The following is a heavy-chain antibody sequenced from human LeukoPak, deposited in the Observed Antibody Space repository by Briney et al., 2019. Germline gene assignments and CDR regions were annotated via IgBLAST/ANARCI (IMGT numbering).Heavy chain of an antibody. D-gene: IGHD4-17*01. V-gene: IGHV1-69*04. CDR1: GGTFSSYA. CDR3: ARDSYGDYIYYYYYYGMDV. J-gene: IGHJ6*02. Sequence: GASMKVSCKASGGTFSSYAISWVRQAPGQGLEWMGRIIPILGIANYAQKFQGRVTITADKSTSTAYMELSSLRSEDTAVYYCARDSYGDYIYYYYYYGMDVWGQGTTVTVSS. CDR2: IIPILGIA.